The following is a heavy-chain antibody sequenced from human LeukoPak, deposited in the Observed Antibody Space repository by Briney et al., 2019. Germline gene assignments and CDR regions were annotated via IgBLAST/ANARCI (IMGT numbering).Heavy chain of an antibody. J-gene: IGHJ4*02. CDR3: ARDYRTGFDY. CDR2: ISTYNGNT. V-gene: IGHV1-18*01. Sequence: ASVKVSCKASGYTFTSYGVSWVRQAPGQGLEWLGWISTYNGNTHYAQKLQGRVTMTTDTSTTTAYMELRSLRSDDTAVYYCARDYRTGFDYWGQGTLVTVSS. D-gene: IGHD7-27*01. CDR1: GYTFTSYG.